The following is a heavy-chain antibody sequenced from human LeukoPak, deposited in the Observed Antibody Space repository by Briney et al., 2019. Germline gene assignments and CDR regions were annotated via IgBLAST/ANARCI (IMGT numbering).Heavy chain of an antibody. D-gene: IGHD3-10*01. V-gene: IGHV4-4*09. J-gene: IGHJ6*03. CDR3: ARQGITMVRGVIIKRKNYYMDV. Sequence: SETLSLTCTVSGGSISSYYWSWIRQPPGKGLEWIGYIYTSGSTNYNPSLKSRVTISVDTSKNQFSLKLSSVTAADTAAYYCARQGITMVRGVIIKRKNYYMDVWGKGTTVTVSS. CDR1: GGSISSYY. CDR2: IYTSGST.